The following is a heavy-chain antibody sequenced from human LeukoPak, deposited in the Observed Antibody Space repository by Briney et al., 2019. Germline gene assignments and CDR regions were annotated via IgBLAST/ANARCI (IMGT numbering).Heavy chain of an antibody. J-gene: IGHJ5*02. CDR2: ISSSGSTI. CDR3: GSYGDYDFGNWFDP. CDR1: GFTFSSYE. D-gene: IGHD4-17*01. V-gene: IGHV3-48*03. Sequence: GGSLRLFCAASGFTFSSYEMNWVRQAPGKGLEWVSYISSSGSTIYYADSVKGRFTISRDNAKNSLYLQMNSLRAEDTAVYYCGSYGDYDFGNWFDPWGQGTLVTVSS.